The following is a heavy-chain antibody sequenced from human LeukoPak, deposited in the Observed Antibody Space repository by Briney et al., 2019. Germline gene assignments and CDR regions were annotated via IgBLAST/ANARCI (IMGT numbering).Heavy chain of an antibody. V-gene: IGHV3-30*04. CDR3: ATTLRNKPP. CDR1: GFTFSTYA. CDR2: ISFDGVNT. D-gene: IGHD5-12*01. J-gene: IGHJ4*02. Sequence: GGSLRLSCAASGFTFSTYAIHWVRQAPGKGLEWVAVISFDGVNTFYVDSVKGRFTISRDNSNNTVYLQMNNLRPEDTAVFYCATTLRNKPPWGQGTLVTVSS.